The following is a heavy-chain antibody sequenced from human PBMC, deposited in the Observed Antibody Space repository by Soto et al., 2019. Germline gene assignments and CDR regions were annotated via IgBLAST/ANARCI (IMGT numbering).Heavy chain of an antibody. D-gene: IGHD3-3*01. CDR1: GFTFSSYA. CDR3: ARDPLAVLRFLEWYPYYFDY. CDR2: ISYDGSNK. Sequence: QVQLVESGGGVVQPGRSLRLSCAASGFTFSSYAMHWVRQAPGKGLEWVAVISYDGSNKYYADSVKGRFTISRDNSKNTLYLQMNSLRAEDTAVYYCARDPLAVLRFLEWYPYYFDYWGQGTLVTVSS. V-gene: IGHV3-30-3*01. J-gene: IGHJ4*02.